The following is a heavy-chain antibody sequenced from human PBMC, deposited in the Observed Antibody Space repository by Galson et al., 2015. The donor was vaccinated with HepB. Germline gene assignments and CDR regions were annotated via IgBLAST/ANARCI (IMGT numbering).Heavy chain of an antibody. V-gene: IGHV3-11*01. Sequence: SLRLSCAASRFTFSDYYMSWIRQAPGKGLEWLSYISKSGSIVYYADSVKGRFTISRDNAKNSLYLQMNSLRAEDTAVYYCATGEPYYYGSGSYLSFDYWGQGTLVTVSS. D-gene: IGHD3-10*01. J-gene: IGHJ4*02. CDR3: ATGEPYYYGSGSYLSFDY. CDR1: RFTFSDYY. CDR2: ISKSGSIV.